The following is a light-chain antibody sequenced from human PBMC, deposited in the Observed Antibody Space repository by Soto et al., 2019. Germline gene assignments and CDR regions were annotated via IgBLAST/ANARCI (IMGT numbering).Light chain of an antibody. CDR2: GAS. CDR3: QQYNNWPLT. CDR1: QSVSSN. V-gene: IGKV3-15*01. Sequence: EIVMTQSPATLSVSPGERATLSCRASQSVSSNLAWYQQKPGQAPRLLIYGASTRATGIPARFSGSGSGTEFTLTISSLQSEDFALYYCQQYNNWPLTLGGGTKVEIK. J-gene: IGKJ4*01.